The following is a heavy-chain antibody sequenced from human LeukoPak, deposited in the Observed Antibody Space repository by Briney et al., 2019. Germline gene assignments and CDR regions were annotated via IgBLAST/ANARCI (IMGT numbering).Heavy chain of an antibody. CDR1: GFSFSGHW. D-gene: IGHD6-6*01. J-gene: IGHJ4*02. Sequence: GGSLRLSCTASGFSFSGHWMHWARQLPGKGLVWVSRISPTGSTTSYADSVKGRFTVSRDNAKNTLYLQVNNLRAEDTAVYYCARGPNSNWSGLDFWGQGTLLTVYS. V-gene: IGHV3-74*01. CDR2: ISPTGSTT. CDR3: ARGPNSNWSGLDF.